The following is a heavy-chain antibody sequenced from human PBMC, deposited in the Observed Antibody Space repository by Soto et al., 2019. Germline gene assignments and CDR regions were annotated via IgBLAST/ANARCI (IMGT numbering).Heavy chain of an antibody. CDR3: ATYGVVIIRHMDV. V-gene: IGHV4-39*01. Sequence: QLQLQESGPGLVKPSETLSLTCTVSGGSISSSSYYWGWIRQPPGKGLEWIGSIYYSGSTYYNPSLKSRVTISVDTSKNQFSLKLSSVTAADTAVYYCATYGVVIIRHMDVWGKGTTVTVSS. J-gene: IGHJ6*03. D-gene: IGHD3-3*01. CDR1: GGSISSSSYY. CDR2: IYYSGST.